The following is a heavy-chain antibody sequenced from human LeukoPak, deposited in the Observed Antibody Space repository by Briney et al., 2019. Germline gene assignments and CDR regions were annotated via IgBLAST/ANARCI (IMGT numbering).Heavy chain of an antibody. CDR3: ARDRSSIAAAHDAFDI. J-gene: IGHJ3*02. D-gene: IGHD6-6*01. CDR1: GGTLCSYA. Sequence: ASVKVSCKASGGTLCSYAISWVRQAPGQGLEWMGGIIPIFGTANYAQKFQGRVTITADESTSTAYMELSSLRSEDTALYYCARDRSSIAAAHDAFDIWGQGTMVTVSS. CDR2: IIPIFGTA. V-gene: IGHV1-69*13.